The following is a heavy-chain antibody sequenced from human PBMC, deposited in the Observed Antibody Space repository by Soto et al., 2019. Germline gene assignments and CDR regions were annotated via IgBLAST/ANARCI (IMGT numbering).Heavy chain of an antibody. D-gene: IGHD6-13*01. CDR2: IYPGDSDT. Sequence: PGESLKVSSKGSGYSFANYWIGRVRQMPGKGLEWMGIIYPGDSDTRYSPSFQGQVTISADKSISTAYLQWSSLKASDTAMYYCARFSGSSWYWFDPWGQGTLVTVSS. J-gene: IGHJ5*02. CDR3: ARFSGSSWYWFDP. V-gene: IGHV5-51*01. CDR1: GYSFANYW.